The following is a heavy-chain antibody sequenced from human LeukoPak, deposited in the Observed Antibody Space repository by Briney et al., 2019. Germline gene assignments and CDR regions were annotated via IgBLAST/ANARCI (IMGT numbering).Heavy chain of an antibody. CDR3: ARGRKAGVGRVYYMDV. J-gene: IGHJ6*03. CDR1: GYTFLSYG. D-gene: IGHD3/OR15-3a*01. CDR2: ISNYNGNT. V-gene: IGHV1-18*01. Sequence: ASVKVSCKASGYTFLSYGFSWVRRAPGQGLEWMGWISNYNGNTNYAPNFHGRLTMTIDTSTTTSYMELRSLRSDDTAVYYCARGRKAGVGRVYYMDVWGKGTTVTVFS.